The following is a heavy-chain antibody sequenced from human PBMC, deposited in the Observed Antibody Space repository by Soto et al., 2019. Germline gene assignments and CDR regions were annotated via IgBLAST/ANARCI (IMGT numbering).Heavy chain of an antibody. CDR3: HQWFARGRVNY. Sequence: GGSLRLSCAASGFTFSSYAMSWFRQAPGKGLEWVSAISGSGGSTYYADSVKGRFTISRDNSKNTLYLQMNSLRAEDTAVYYCHQWFARGRVNYWGQGTLVTVSS. CDR1: GFTFSSYA. J-gene: IGHJ4*02. D-gene: IGHD3-10*01. CDR2: ISGSGGST. V-gene: IGHV3-23*01.